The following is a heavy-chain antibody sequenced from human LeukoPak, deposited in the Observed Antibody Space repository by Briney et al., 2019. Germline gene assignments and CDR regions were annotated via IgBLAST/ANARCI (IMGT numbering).Heavy chain of an antibody. CDR2: ITNNGGTT. CDR3: ARDSISSSWYERDYYFDY. D-gene: IGHD6-13*01. Sequence: GGSLRLSCGASGFTFSSYAMHWVRQAPGKGLEYVSAITNNGGTTYYANSVKGRFTISRDNSKNTLHLQMNSLRTEDTAVYYCARDSISSSWYERDYYFDYWGQGTLVTVSS. J-gene: IGHJ4*02. V-gene: IGHV3-64*01. CDR1: GFTFSSYA.